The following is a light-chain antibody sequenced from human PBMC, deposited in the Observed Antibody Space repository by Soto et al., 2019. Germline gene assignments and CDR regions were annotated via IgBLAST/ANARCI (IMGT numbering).Light chain of an antibody. CDR3: SSYTSSSSYV. V-gene: IGLV2-14*03. Sequence: SALAQPASVSGSPGQSITISCTGTSSDFGVYNSVSWYQHYPGKTPKLMVHDVSNRPSGVSNRVSGSKSGNTDALTISGLQAEDEADYYCSSYTSSSSYVFGSGTKVTVL. J-gene: IGLJ1*01. CDR2: DVS. CDR1: SSDFGVYNS.